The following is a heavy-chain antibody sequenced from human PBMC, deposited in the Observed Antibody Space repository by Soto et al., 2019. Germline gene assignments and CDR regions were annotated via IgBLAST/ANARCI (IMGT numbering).Heavy chain of an antibody. CDR1: GFTFSSYS. J-gene: IGHJ4*02. Sequence: PGGSLRLSCAASGFTFSSYSMNWVRQAPGKGLEWVSSISSSSSYIYYADSVKGRFTISRDNAKNSLYLQMNSLRAEDTAVYYCARDRDSSSSLFDYWGQGTLVTVSS. D-gene: IGHD6-6*01. CDR3: ARDRDSSSSLFDY. V-gene: IGHV3-21*01. CDR2: ISSSSSYI.